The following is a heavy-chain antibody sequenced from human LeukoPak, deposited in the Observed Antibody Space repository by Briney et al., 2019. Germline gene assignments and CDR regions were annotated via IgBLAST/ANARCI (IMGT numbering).Heavy chain of an antibody. Sequence: GGSLRLSCAASGFTFSSYSMNWVRRAPGKGLEWVSSISSSSSYIYYADSVKGRFTISRDNAKNSLYLQMNSLRAEDTAVYYCAREMVAAAGTGFDYWGQGTLVTVPS. D-gene: IGHD6-13*01. CDR1: GFTFSSYS. J-gene: IGHJ4*02. CDR3: AREMVAAAGTGFDY. CDR2: ISSSSSYI. V-gene: IGHV3-21*01.